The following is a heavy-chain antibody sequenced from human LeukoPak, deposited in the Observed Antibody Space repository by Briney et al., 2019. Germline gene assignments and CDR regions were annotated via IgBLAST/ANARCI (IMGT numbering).Heavy chain of an antibody. CDR1: GFTFSSYA. D-gene: IGHD4-11*01. J-gene: IGHJ4*02. CDR2: ISYSGGST. V-gene: IGHV3-23*01. CDR3: ARYDYNNYVGYYDH. Sequence: PGGSLRLSCAASGFTFSSYAMSWVRQAPGKGLEWVSAISYSGGSTYYADSVKGRFTISRDNSKNTLYLQMNSLRAEDTAVYYCARYDYNNYVGYYDHWGQGTLVTVSS.